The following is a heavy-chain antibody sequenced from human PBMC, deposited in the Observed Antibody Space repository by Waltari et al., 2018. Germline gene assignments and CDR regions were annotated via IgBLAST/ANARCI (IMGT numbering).Heavy chain of an antibody. CDR2: INPNSGGT. V-gene: IGHV1-2*02. Sequence: QVQLVQSGAEVKKPGASVKVSCKASGYTFTGYYMHWVRQAPGQGLEWMGCINPNSGGTNSAQKFQGRVTMTRDTSISTAYMELSRLTSDDTAVYYCARGGPLGGGFFAFDIWGQGTMVTVSS. D-gene: IGHD3-16*01. CDR3: ARGGPLGGGFFAFDI. J-gene: IGHJ3*02. CDR1: GYTFTGYY.